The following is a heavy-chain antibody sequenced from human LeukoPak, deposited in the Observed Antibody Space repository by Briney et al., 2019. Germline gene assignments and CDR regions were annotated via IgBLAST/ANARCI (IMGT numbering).Heavy chain of an antibody. V-gene: IGHV3-21*01. CDR2: ISSSSSYI. Sequence: GGCLRLSRALSGLTFSSYSISWVRHAPGGGLGWVSSISSSSSYIYYADSVKGRFTISRDNAKNSLYLQMNSLRAEDTAVYYCARGGIAAFDYWGQGTLVTVSS. D-gene: IGHD6-13*01. CDR1: GLTFSSYS. J-gene: IGHJ4*02. CDR3: ARGGIAAFDY.